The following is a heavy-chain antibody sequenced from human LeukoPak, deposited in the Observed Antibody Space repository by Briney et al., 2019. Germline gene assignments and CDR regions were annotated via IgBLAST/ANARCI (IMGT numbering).Heavy chain of an antibody. V-gene: IGHV3-7*01. CDR3: ARSYYDFWSGYYYYGMDV. J-gene: IGHJ6*02. Sequence: GGSLRLSCAASGFNFNNYWMSWLRQAPGKGLEWVANIKDDGSEEYYVDSVKGRFTISRDNAKNSLYLQMNSLRAEDTAVYYCARSYYDFWSGYYYYGMDVWGQGTTVTVSS. CDR1: GFNFNNYW. CDR2: IKDDGSEE. D-gene: IGHD3-3*01.